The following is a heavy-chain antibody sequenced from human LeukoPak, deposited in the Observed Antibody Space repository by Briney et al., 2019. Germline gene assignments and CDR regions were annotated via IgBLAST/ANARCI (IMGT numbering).Heavy chain of an antibody. CDR3: ARDSGSGDDFLDS. D-gene: IGHD5-12*01. V-gene: IGHV6-1*01. CDR2: TYYRSKWHN. CDR1: GDSVSSNSAA. Sequence: SQTLSLTCAISGDSVSSNSAAWNWIRQSPSRGLEWLGRTYYRSKWHNDYAVSVKSRITINPDTSKNQFSLQLSSVTPEYTAVYYCARDSGSGDDFLDSWGQGILVTVSS. J-gene: IGHJ1*01.